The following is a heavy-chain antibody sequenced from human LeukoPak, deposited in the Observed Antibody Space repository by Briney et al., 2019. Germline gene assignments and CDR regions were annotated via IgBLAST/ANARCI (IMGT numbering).Heavy chain of an antibody. J-gene: IGHJ4*02. D-gene: IGHD6-6*01. Sequence: GESLKISCKGSGYSINNYWIGWVRQMPGKGLEWMGIIYPADSDIRYSPSFQGQVTISADKSISTAYLQWSSLKASDTAMYYCARPLSSSPQPYFGYWGQGTLVTVSS. CDR3: ARPLSSSPQPYFGY. CDR1: GYSINNYW. V-gene: IGHV5-51*01. CDR2: IYPADSDI.